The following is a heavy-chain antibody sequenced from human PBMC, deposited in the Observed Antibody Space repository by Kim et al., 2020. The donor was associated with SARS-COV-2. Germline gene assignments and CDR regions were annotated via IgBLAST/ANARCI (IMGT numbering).Heavy chain of an antibody. V-gene: IGHV1-46*01. CDR2: INPSGGST. Sequence: ASVKVSCKASGYTFTSYYMHWVRQAPGQGLEWMGIINPSGGSTSYAQKFQGRVTMTRDTSTSTVYMELSSLRSEDTAVYYCARDRINHVGYSGYDSFLSLSGVSGGMDVWGQGTTVTVSS. D-gene: IGHD5-12*01. J-gene: IGHJ6*02. CDR1: GYTFTSYY. CDR3: ARDRINHVGYSGYDSFLSLSGVSGGMDV.